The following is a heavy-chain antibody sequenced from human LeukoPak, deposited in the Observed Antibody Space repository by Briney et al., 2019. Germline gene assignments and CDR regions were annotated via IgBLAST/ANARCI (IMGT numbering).Heavy chain of an antibody. CDR3: ARGRSVTTYFDY. D-gene: IGHD4-17*01. Sequence: SETQSLTCTVSAGSISSSNYYWGWIRQPPGKGLEWIGSIYYSGRTYYNPSPKSRVTISVDTSKKQFSLKLSSVTAADTAVYYCARGRSVTTYFDYWGQGTLVTVSS. CDR1: AGSISSSNYY. CDR2: IYYSGRT. J-gene: IGHJ4*02. V-gene: IGHV4-39*01.